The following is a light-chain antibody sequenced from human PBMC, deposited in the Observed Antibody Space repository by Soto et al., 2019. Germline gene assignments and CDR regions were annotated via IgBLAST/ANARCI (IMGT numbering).Light chain of an antibody. J-gene: IGKJ1*01. CDR2: KAS. Sequence: DIQMTQSPSTLSGSVXXXXXXTCRASQXXXXXLXWYQQKPGKAPKLLIYKASTLKSGVPSRFSGSGSGTEFTLTISSLQPDDFATYYCQHYNSYSEAFGQGTKVELK. V-gene: IGKV1-5*03. CDR1: QXXXXX. CDR3: QHYNSYSEA.